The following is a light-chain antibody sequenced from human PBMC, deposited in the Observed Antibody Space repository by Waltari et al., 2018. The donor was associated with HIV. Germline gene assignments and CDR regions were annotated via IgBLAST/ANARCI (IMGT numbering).Light chain of an antibody. Sequence: DIVMTQSPLSLPVTPGEPASISCRSMQSLLNSNGFNYLDWYLQKPGQSPQPLIYLGSNRASGVPDRFSGSGSGTDFTLKISRVEAEDVGVYYCMQALQTPLITFGQGTRLEIK. V-gene: IGKV2-28*01. CDR2: LGS. CDR3: MQALQTPLIT. J-gene: IGKJ5*01. CDR1: QSLLNSNGFNY.